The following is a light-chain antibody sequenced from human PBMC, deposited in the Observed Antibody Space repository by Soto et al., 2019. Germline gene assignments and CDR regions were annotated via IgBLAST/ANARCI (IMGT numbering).Light chain of an antibody. J-gene: IGLJ3*02. CDR3: SSFTSRHTWV. CDR2: EVT. Sequence: QSVLTQPPSVSGSPGQSITISCTGTSSDVGGYNYVSWYQQHPGKAPKVMIYEVTNRPSGVSNRFSGSKSGNTASLTISGLQAEDEADYYCSSFTSRHTWVFGGGTKLTVL. V-gene: IGLV2-14*01. CDR1: SSDVGGYNY.